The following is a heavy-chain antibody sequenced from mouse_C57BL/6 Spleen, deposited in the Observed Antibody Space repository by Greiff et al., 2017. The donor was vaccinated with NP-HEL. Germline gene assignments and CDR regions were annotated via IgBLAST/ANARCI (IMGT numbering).Heavy chain of an antibody. J-gene: IGHJ4*01. CDR2: IDPSDSYT. D-gene: IGHD2-5*01. CDR1: GYTFTSYW. CDR3: ARSNYVSAMDY. V-gene: IGHV1-69*01. Sequence: QVQLQQPGAELVMPGASVKLPCKASGYTFTSYWMHWVKQRPGQGLEWIGEIDPSDSYTNYNQKFKGKSTLTVDKSSSTAYMQLSSLTSEDSAVYYCARSNYVSAMDYWGQGTSVTVSS.